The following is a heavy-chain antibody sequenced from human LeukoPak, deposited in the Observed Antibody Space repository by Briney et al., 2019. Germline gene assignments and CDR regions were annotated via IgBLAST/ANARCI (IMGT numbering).Heavy chain of an antibody. V-gene: IGHV4-39*05. CDR2: IYYSGST. CDR3: SGTGAFDI. D-gene: IGHD1-1*01. CDR1: AASISSSSYY. Sequence: SQTPSLTRTVAAASISSSSYYSGWIRHPPGKGLEWIGSIYYSGSTYYNPSLKSRVTISVDTSKIQFSLKLSSVTAADAAVYYCSGTGAFDIWGQGTMVTVSS. J-gene: IGHJ3*02.